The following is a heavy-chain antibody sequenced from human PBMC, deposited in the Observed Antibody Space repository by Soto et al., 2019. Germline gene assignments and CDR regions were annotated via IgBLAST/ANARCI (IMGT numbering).Heavy chain of an antibody. J-gene: IGHJ6*02. CDR3: ASALYDSSGYYYVVYYYYGMGV. V-gene: IGHV1-69*06. CDR2: IIPIFGTA. Sequence: ASVKVSCKASGGTFSSYAISWVRQAPGQGLEWMGGIIPIFGTANYAQKFQGRVTITADKSTSTAYMELSSLRSEDTAVYYCASALYDSSGYYYVVYYYYGMGVWGQGTTVTVSS. D-gene: IGHD3-22*01. CDR1: GGTFSSYA.